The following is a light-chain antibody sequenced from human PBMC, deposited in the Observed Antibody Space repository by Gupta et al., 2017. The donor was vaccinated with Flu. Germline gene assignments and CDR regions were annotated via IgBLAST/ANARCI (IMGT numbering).Light chain of an antibody. Sequence: EIVLSQSPGTLSLSPGERATLSCRASQSVSSSYLAWYQQKPGQAPRLIIYGASSRAIGIPDRFSGSGYRKDFTLTSSRREHEDFAVYYGQQDCSSRTFGQGTKVEIK. V-gene: IGKV3-20*01. J-gene: IGKJ1*01. CDR3: QQDCSSRT. CDR1: QSVSSSY. CDR2: GAS.